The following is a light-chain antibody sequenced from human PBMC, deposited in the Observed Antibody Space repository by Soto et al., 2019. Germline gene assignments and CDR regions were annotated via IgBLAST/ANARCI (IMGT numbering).Light chain of an antibody. CDR1: QGISSY. CDR3: QQHNNDPAIT. CDR2: AAS. J-gene: IGKJ5*01. Sequence: IQLTQYPSSLSASVGDRVTITCRPSQGISSYLAWYQQKPGKAPKLLIYAASTLQSGVPSRFSGSGSGTDFTPTISSLQPEDFATYYCQQHNNDPAITVGPGTRLEIK. V-gene: IGKV1-9*01.